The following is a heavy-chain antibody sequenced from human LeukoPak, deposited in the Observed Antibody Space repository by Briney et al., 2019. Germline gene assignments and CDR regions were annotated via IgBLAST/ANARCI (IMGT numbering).Heavy chain of an antibody. D-gene: IGHD2-15*01. CDR1: GNTFTHYW. V-gene: IGHV5-51*01. J-gene: IGHJ4*02. Sequence: GESLKISCKASGNTFTHYWIGWVRQMPGKGLEWMGIIYPSDSDTKYSPSFQGQVTISADKSITTAYLQWSSLKASDSAMYYCARRVPTSATRVFDYWGQGTLVTVSS. CDR3: ARRVPTSATRVFDY. CDR2: IYPSDSDT.